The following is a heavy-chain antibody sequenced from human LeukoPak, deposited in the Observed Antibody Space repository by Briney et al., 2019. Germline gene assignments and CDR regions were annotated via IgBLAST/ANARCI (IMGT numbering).Heavy chain of an antibody. CDR1: GFTFSSYE. Sequence: GGSLRLSCAASGFTFSSYEFHWVRQAPGKGLEWVSYISSSGSTIYYADSVKGRFTISRDNAKNSLYLQMNSLRAEDTAVYYCARDYGGSSPFDYWGQGTLVTVSS. CDR3: ARDYGGSSPFDY. J-gene: IGHJ4*02. CDR2: ISSSGSTI. D-gene: IGHD4-23*01. V-gene: IGHV3-48*03.